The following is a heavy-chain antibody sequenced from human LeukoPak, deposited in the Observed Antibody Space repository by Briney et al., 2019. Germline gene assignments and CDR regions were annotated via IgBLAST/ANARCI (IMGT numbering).Heavy chain of an antibody. CDR2: ISSNGGST. J-gene: IGHJ3*02. CDR3: AQGLGHCSGGNCYSTTFDI. Sequence: GGSLRLSCAASGFTFSSYAMSWVRQAPGKGLEWVSGISSNGGSTYYADSVKGRFTIFRDNSKKTMYLQMNSLRAADTAVYYCAQGLGHCSGGNCYSTTFDIWGHGTMVTVSS. CDR1: GFTFSSYA. V-gene: IGHV3-23*01. D-gene: IGHD2-15*01.